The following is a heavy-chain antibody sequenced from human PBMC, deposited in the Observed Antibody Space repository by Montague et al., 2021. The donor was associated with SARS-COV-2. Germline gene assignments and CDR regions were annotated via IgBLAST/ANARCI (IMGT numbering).Heavy chain of an antibody. CDR2: VDYSGNT. J-gene: IGHJ4*02. CDR1: GGSISGSSDY. Sequence: SETLSLTCNVSGGSISGSSDYWGWIRQSPGKGLEWIASVDYSGNTYYSPSLKSRLTISVDTSKNQFSLKLNSVTAADTALYYCARREYSYGWGDWGQGTLVTVSS. V-gene: IGHV4-39*01. CDR3: ARREYSYGWGD. D-gene: IGHD5-18*01.